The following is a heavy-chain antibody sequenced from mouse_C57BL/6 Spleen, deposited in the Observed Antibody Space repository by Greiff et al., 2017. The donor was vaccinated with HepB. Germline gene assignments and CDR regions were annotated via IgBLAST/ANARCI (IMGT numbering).Heavy chain of an antibody. V-gene: IGHV1-64*01. CDR3: ARSDGNPAWFAY. CDR1: GYTFTSYW. D-gene: IGHD2-1*01. Sequence: QVHVKQPGAELVKPGASVKLSCKASGYTFTSYWMHWVKQRPGQGLEWIGMIHPNSGSTNYNEKFKSKATLTVDKSSSTAYMQLSSLTSEDSAVYYCARSDGNPAWFAYWGQGTLVTVSA. CDR2: IHPNSGST. J-gene: IGHJ3*01.